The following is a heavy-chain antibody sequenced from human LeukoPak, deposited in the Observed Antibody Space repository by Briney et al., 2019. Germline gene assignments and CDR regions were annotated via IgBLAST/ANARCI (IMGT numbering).Heavy chain of an antibody. D-gene: IGHD3-10*01. Sequence: GGSLRLSCAASGFTFSSYWMSWVRQAPGKGLEWVANIKQDGSEKYYVDSVKGRFTISRDNAKNSLYLQMNSLRAEDTAVYYCARVWGLYGSGSFFDYWGQGTLVTVSS. CDR1: GFTFSSYW. CDR3: ARVWGLYGSGSFFDY. V-gene: IGHV3-7*01. CDR2: IKQDGSEK. J-gene: IGHJ4*02.